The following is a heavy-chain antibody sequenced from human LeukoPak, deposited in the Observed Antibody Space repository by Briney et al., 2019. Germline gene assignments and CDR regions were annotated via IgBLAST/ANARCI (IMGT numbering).Heavy chain of an antibody. CDR1: GFTFSNYA. Sequence: GGSLRLSCTASGFTFSNYAMNWVRQAPGKGLEWVSSINNSSSYIFYADSVKGRFTISRDNAKNSLYLQMNSLRADDTAVYYCARPPTVKTPDFDHWGQGTLVIVST. CDR2: INNSSSYI. V-gene: IGHV3-21*01. CDR3: ARPPTVKTPDFDH. J-gene: IGHJ4*02. D-gene: IGHD4-11*01.